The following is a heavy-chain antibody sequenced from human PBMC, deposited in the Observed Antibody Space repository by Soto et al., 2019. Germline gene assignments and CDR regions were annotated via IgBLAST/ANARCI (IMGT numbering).Heavy chain of an antibody. D-gene: IGHD1-1*01. CDR3: ARGRYGDS. CDR2: ISAQNGNT. CDR1: GYTFTSDG. V-gene: IGHV1-18*01. J-gene: IGHJ4*02. Sequence: HVHVVHSGAEVKNPGASVKVSCKASGYTFTSDGINWVRQAPGQGLEWMGWISAQNGNTDYAQKPQGRVIVTRDTSKSKAYLALRSLISDDKAVDYCARGRYGDSWGQGDLVTGSS.